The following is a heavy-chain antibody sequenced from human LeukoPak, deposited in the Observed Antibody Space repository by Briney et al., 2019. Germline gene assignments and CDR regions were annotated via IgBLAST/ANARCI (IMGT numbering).Heavy chain of an antibody. D-gene: IGHD3-10*01. CDR3: ARDPPMVRGVNYYYYMDV. CDR1: GGSLSSYY. V-gene: IGHV4-4*07. Sequence: SETLSLTCTVSGGSLSSYYWSWIRQPAGKGLEWIGRIYTSGSTNYNPSLKSRVTISVDTSKNQFSLKLSSVTAADTAVYYCARDPPMVRGVNYYYYMDVWGKGTTVTVSS. J-gene: IGHJ6*03. CDR2: IYTSGST.